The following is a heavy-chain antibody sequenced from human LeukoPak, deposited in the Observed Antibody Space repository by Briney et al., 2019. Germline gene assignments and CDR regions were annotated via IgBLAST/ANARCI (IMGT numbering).Heavy chain of an antibody. CDR2: IWYDGSNK. V-gene: IGHV3-33*01. J-gene: IGHJ6*02. Sequence: GGSLRLSCAASGFTFSSYGMHWVRQAPGKGLEWVAVIWYDGSNKYYADSVEGRFTISRDNSKNTLYLQMNSLRAEDTAVYYCARDNLVVVPAAVAYYYYGMDVWGQGTTVTVSS. CDR1: GFTFSSYG. CDR3: ARDNLVVVPAAVAYYYYGMDV. D-gene: IGHD2-2*01.